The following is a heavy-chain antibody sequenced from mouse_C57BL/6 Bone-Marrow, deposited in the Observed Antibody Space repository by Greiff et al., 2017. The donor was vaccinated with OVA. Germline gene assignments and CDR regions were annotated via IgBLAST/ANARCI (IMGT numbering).Heavy chain of an antibody. V-gene: IGHV1-80*01. J-gene: IGHJ4*01. CDR2: IYPGDGDT. D-gene: IGHD3-3*01. CDR1: GYAFSSSW. Sequence: VQRVESGAELVKPGASVKISCKASGYAFSSSWMNWVKQRPGKGLEWIGQIYPGDGDTNYNGKFKGKATLTADKSSSTAYMQLSSLTSEDSAVYFCARSSGTDAMDYWGQGTSVTVSS. CDR3: ARSSGTDAMDY.